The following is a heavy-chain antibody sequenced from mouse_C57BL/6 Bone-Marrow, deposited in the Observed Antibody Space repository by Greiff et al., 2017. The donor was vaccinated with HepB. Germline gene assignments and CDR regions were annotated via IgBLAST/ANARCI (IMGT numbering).Heavy chain of an antibody. CDR1: GYTFTSYG. Sequence: VQLQQSGAELARPGASVKLSCKASGYTFTSYGISWVKQRTGQGLEWIGEIYPRSGNTYYNEKFKGKATLNADKSSSTAYMELRSLTSEDSAVYVCARWVLRSVAYWGQGTLVTVSA. J-gene: IGHJ3*01. D-gene: IGHD1-1*01. CDR2: IYPRSGNT. V-gene: IGHV1-81*01. CDR3: ARWVLRSVAY.